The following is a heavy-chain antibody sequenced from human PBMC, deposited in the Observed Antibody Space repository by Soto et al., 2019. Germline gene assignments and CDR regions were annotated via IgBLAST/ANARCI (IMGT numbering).Heavy chain of an antibody. CDR3: ARVIPMKVAAKYYFDF. Sequence: PWGTLSLTCAVYGGSFSGYYWNWIRQPPGKGLEWIGEINHSGTTNQNASLKSRVTISVDTSKNQFSLKLRSVTAADTAVYYCARVIPMKVAAKYYFDFWGPGTLVTVSS. CDR2: INHSGTT. CDR1: GGSFSGYY. D-gene: IGHD3-22*01. V-gene: IGHV4-34*01. J-gene: IGHJ4*02.